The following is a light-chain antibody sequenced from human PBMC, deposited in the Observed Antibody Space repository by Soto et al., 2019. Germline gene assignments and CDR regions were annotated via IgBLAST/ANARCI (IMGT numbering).Light chain of an antibody. CDR2: GAS. Sequence: EIVLTQSPGTLCLSPGERATLSCRASQSVTGSYLAWYQQKPGQAPRLLIYGASYRATGIPDRFSGSGSGTDFTLTISRLEPEDFAVYYCQQYAGSPITFGQGTRLEMK. J-gene: IGKJ5*01. CDR1: QSVTGSY. CDR3: QQYAGSPIT. V-gene: IGKV3-20*01.